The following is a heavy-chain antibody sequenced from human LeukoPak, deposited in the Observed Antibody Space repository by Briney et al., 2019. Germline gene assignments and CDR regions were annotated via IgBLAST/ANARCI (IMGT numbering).Heavy chain of an antibody. J-gene: IGHJ4*02. CDR1: GFTFDDYA. V-gene: IGHV3-9*01. D-gene: IGHD6-19*01. CDR3: AKVHSSGWYYFDY. Sequence: PGRSLRLSCAASGFTFDDYAMHWVRHAPGKGLEWVSGISWNSGSIDYADSVKGRFTISRDNAKNSLYLQMNSLRAEDTALYYCAKVHSSGWYYFDYWGQGTLVTVSS. CDR2: ISWNSGSI.